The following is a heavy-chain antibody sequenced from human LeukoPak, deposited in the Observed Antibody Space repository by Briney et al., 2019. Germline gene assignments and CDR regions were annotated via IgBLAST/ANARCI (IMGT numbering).Heavy chain of an antibody. D-gene: IGHD3-10*01. Sequence: SETLSLTCAVYGVSFSGYYWSWIRQPPGKGLEWIGEINHSGSTNYNPSLKSRVTISVDTSKNQSSLKLSSVTAADTAVYYCARGVPPYGSGSYYFDYWGQGTLVTVSS. CDR2: INHSGST. CDR1: GVSFSGYY. CDR3: ARGVPPYGSGSYYFDY. J-gene: IGHJ4*02. V-gene: IGHV4-34*01.